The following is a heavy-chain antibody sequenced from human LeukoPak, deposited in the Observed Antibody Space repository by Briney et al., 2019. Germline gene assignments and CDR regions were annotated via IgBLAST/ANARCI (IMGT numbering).Heavy chain of an antibody. Sequence: ASVKVSCKASGYTFTSYAMNWVRQAPGQGLEWMGWINTNTGNPTYAQGFTGRFVFSLDTSVSTAYLQISSLKAEDTAVYYCARDLHIVLMVYERDYYYYYMDVWGKGTTVTVSS. D-gene: IGHD2-8*01. CDR2: INTNTGNP. CDR3: ARDLHIVLMVYERDYYYYYMDV. J-gene: IGHJ6*03. V-gene: IGHV7-4-1*02. CDR1: GYTFTSYA.